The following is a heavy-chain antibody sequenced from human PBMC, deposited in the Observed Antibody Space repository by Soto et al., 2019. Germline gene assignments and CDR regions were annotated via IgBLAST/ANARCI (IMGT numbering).Heavy chain of an antibody. CDR3: AKASVGFWSGYYDYYYGMDV. Sequence: LSLTCAASGFTFSSYAMSWVRQAPGKGLEWVSAISGSGGSTYYADSVKGRFTISSDNSKDTLYLQMNSLRAEDTAVYYCAKASVGFWSGYYDYYYGMDVWGQGTTVTVSS. CDR1: GFTFSSYA. V-gene: IGHV3-23*01. CDR2: ISGSGGST. D-gene: IGHD3-3*01. J-gene: IGHJ6*02.